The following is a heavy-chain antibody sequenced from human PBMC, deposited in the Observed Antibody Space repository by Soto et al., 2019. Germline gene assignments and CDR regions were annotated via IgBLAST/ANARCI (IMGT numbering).Heavy chain of an antibody. J-gene: IGHJ4*02. Sequence: VQLVESGGGVVQPGRSLRLSCAASGFTFSDYAMHWVRQARGKGLEWVAVVSHDGRNTHYADSVKGRFTISRDSSKNTVSLEMTSLRAEDTALYYCAKGGRQWLVTSDFNYWGQGALVTVSS. CDR3: AKGGRQWLVTSDFNY. D-gene: IGHD6-19*01. V-gene: IGHV3-30*18. CDR2: VSHDGRNT. CDR1: GFTFSDYA.